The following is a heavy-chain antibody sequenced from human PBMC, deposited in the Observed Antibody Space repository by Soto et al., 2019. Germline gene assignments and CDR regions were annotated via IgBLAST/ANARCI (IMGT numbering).Heavy chain of an antibody. Sequence: GESLKISCKGSGYTFTSYWIVWVRQLPWKGLEWMGIIYPGDSDTRYSPSFQGQVTISVDKSISSAYLQWNSLKASDTAMYYCARHGRVGATQSSFDYWGQGTLVTVSS. CDR1: GYTFTSYW. CDR3: ARHGRVGATQSSFDY. V-gene: IGHV5-51*01. J-gene: IGHJ4*02. CDR2: IYPGDSDT. D-gene: IGHD1-26*01.